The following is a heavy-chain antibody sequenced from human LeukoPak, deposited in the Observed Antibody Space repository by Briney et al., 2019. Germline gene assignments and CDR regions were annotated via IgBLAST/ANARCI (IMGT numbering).Heavy chain of an antibody. D-gene: IGHD1-1*01. CDR1: GFTFNTYA. V-gene: IGHV3-64D*09. Sequence: GGSLRLSCSASGFTFNTYAMHWVRQAPGKGLEYVSGISGNGGSTYYADSVKGRFTISRDNSKNTLYLQMRSLRAEDTAVYYCVKAQLGGTLDYWGQGTLVTVSS. J-gene: IGHJ4*02. CDR2: ISGNGGST. CDR3: VKAQLGGTLDY.